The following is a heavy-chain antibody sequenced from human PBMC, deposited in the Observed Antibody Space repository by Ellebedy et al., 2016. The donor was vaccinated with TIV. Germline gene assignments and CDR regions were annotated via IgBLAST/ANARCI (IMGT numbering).Heavy chain of an antibody. CDR3: ARGEGRNEFWSAY. V-gene: IGHV3-48*01. Sequence: GESLKISCAASGFIFRGHSMNWVRQAQGKGLEWVSYISSDSSSRYYADSVKGRFTISRDNAKNSVYLQMNSLRAEDTAVYYCARGEGRNEFWSAYWGQGTLVTVSS. CDR1: GFIFRGHS. J-gene: IGHJ4*02. D-gene: IGHD3-3*01. CDR2: ISSDSSSR.